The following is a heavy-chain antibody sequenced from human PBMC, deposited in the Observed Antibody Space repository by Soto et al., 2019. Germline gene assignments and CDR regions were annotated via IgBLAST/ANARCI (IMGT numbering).Heavy chain of an antibody. V-gene: IGHV3-74*03. CDR3: ATAEVDY. J-gene: IGHJ4*02. CDR2: MTGDGRTT. CDR1: EFNFGDYW. Sequence: GGSLRLSCAASEFNFGDYWMHWVRQPPGKGPEWVSRMTGDGRTTQYADSVKGRFTASRDDAKSTLYLQMNSLRAEDTAVYYCATAEVDYWGPGTLVTVSS.